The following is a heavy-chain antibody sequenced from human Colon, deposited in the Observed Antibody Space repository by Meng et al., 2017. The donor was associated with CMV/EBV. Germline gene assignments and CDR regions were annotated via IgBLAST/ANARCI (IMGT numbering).Heavy chain of an antibody. CDR3: YGAGGYSY. D-gene: IGHD4/OR15-4a*01. CDR2: IYHDGVT. J-gene: IGHJ4*02. Sequence: RGSLRLSCAVSGFTVSGNHLNWVRQAPGKGLEWVSTIYHDGVTAYADSVKGRFTVSRDTSKNTVYLQMNSLRAEDTAVYYCYGAGGYSYWGQGTVVTVSS. CDR1: GFTVSGNH. V-gene: IGHV3-53*01.